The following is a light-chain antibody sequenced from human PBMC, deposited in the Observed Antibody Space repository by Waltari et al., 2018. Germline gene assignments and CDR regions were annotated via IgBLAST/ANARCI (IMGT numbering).Light chain of an antibody. J-gene: IGKJ2*01. CDR3: QQVNTYPLYT. Sequence: AIQLPQSPSFLSASVGDRVTINCRASQGISSGLAWYQQKPGNPPQLLIYDTSSLKSGVPSRFSGSGSGTDFTLTIDSLQPEDFATYYCQQVNTYPLYTFGQGTKL. V-gene: IGKV1-13*02. CDR2: DTS. CDR1: QGISSG.